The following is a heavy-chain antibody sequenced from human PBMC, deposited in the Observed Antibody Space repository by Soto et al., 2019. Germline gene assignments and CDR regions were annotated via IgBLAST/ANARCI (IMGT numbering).Heavy chain of an antibody. CDR1: SGPDRSHN. D-gene: IGHD4-17*01. CDR2: VYYTGDT. J-gene: IGHJ6*02. V-gene: IGHV4-59*08. Sequence: QVQLQQSGPRLVKPSETLSLTCTVSSGPDRSHNWGWIRQPPGKGLDCIGYVYYTGDTAYNPSLRGRVTISADTSTNDVSLTLNSVTAADTAGYYCVRQGIDYLHGLVDVWGQGTTVSVSS. CDR3: VRQGIDYLHGLVDV.